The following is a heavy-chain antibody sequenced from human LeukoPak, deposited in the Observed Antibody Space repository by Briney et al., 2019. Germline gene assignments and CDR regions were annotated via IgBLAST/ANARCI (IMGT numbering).Heavy chain of an antibody. V-gene: IGHV4-38-2*02. Sequence: SETLSLTCTVSGYSISSAHYWGWIRQPPGKGLEWVGEINHSGGTNYNSSLKSRVTISVDTSKNQFSLNLSSVTAADTAVYYCAGRRSWGQGTLITVSS. CDR1: GYSISSAHY. CDR3: AGRRS. CDR2: INHSGGT. J-gene: IGHJ4*02.